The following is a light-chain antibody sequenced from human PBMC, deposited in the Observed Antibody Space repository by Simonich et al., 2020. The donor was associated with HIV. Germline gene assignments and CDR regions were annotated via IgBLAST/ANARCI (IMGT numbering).Light chain of an antibody. Sequence: DIVMTQSPDSLAVSLGERATINCKSSQSVLYSSNNKNYLAWYQQKPGQPPKLLIHWASSRESGVPDRFSGSGSGTDFTLTISSLQAEDVAVYYCQQYYNTLWTFGQGTKVDIK. J-gene: IGKJ1*01. CDR2: WAS. CDR1: QSVLYSSNNKNY. CDR3: QQYYNTLWT. V-gene: IGKV4-1*01.